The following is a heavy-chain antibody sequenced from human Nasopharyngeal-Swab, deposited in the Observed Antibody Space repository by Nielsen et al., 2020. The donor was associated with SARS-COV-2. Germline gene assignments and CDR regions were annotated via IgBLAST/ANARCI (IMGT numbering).Heavy chain of an antibody. CDR1: GSTLTEIS. Sequence: ASVKVSCKVSGSTLTEISMHWVRQAHGRGLEWMGGFDPEDGETIYAQKFQGRVTMTEDTSIDTAYMELRSLRSEDTAVYYCAASQRGEYFDYWGQGTLVSVSS. CDR2: FDPEDGET. J-gene: IGHJ4*02. D-gene: IGHD3-16*01. V-gene: IGHV1-24*01. CDR3: AASQRGEYFDY.